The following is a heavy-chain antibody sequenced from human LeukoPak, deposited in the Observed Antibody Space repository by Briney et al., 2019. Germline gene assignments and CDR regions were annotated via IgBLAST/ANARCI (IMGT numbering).Heavy chain of an antibody. Sequence: GGSLRLSCAASGFTVSSNYMSWVRQAPGKGLEWVSAISGSGGSKYYEDSVKGRFTISRDNFKNTLYLQMNSLRAEDTAVYYCAKDGGVWFGESNDYWGQGTLVTVSS. CDR1: GFTVSSNY. CDR2: ISGSGGSK. CDR3: AKDGGVWFGESNDY. D-gene: IGHD3-10*01. V-gene: IGHV3-23*01. J-gene: IGHJ4*02.